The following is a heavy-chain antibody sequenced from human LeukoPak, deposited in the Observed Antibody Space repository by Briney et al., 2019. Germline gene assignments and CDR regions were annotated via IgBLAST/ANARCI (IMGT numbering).Heavy chain of an antibody. V-gene: IGHV1-69*06. Sequence: SVKVSCKVSGYTLTELSMRWVRQAPGQGLEWMGGIIPIFGTANYAQKFQGRVTITADKSTSTAYMELSSLRSEDTAVYYCARGPRSTTMVTDYWGQGTLVTVSS. CDR3: ARGPRSTTMVTDY. CDR1: GYTLTELS. J-gene: IGHJ4*02. D-gene: IGHD3-10*01. CDR2: IIPIFGTA.